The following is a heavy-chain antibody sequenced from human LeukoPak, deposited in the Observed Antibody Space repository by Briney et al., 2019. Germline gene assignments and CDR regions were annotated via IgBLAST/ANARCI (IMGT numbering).Heavy chain of an antibody. V-gene: IGHV3-30*04. CDR2: IPYDGSNK. D-gene: IGHD6-13*01. CDR1: GFISSSYA. Sequence: GSLRPSCAASGFISSSYAMYWVRQAPGKGLEWVALIPYDGSNKYYADSVKGRFTVSRDNSKNTLYLQMNSLRAEDTAVYYCVRGAYSSSWLNFDYWGQGTLVTVSS. J-gene: IGHJ4*02. CDR3: VRGAYSSSWLNFDY.